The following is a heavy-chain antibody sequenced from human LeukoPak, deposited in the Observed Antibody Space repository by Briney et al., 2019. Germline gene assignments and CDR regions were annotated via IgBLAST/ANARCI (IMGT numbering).Heavy chain of an antibody. V-gene: IGHV1-18*01. CDR2: ISVFNGNT. J-gene: IGHJ4*02. CDR3: AXXRIGGTYYDY. Sequence: EASVKVSCKASGYTISNYAFTWVRQAPGQGLEWMGWISVFNGNTKYAQKLQGRVTMTTDTSTSTAYMELRSLTSDDTAVYYCAXXRIGGTYYDYWGQGTLVTVSS. D-gene: IGHD1-26*01. CDR1: GYTISNYA.